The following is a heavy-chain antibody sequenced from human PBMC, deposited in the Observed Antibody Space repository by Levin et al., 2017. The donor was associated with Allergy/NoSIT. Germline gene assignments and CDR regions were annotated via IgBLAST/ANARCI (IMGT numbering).Heavy chain of an antibody. CDR1: GFTFSSYS. D-gene: IGHD3-3*01. CDR2: ISSSSSTI. V-gene: IGHV3-48*02. Sequence: PGGSLRLSCAASGFTFSSYSMNWVRQAPGKGLEWVSYISSSSSTIYYADSVKGRFTISRDNAKNSLYLQMNSLRDEDTAVYYCAREVAEYDFGSGHYYYYYMDVWGKGTTVTVSS. J-gene: IGHJ6*03. CDR3: AREVAEYDFGSGHYYYYYMDV.